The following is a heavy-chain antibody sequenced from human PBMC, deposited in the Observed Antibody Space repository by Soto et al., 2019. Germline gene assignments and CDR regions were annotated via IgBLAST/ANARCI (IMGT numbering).Heavy chain of an antibody. D-gene: IGHD3-10*01. CDR3: ARDLLYYYGSASYEVFDY. J-gene: IGHJ4*02. CDR1: GDSVSSNSVA. CDR2: TYYRSKWYN. Sequence: SQTLSLTCAISGDSVSSNSVAWNWIRQSPSRGLEWLGRTYYRSKWYNDYAVSVKSRITINPDTSKNQFSLQLNSVTPEDTAVYYCARDLLYYYGSASYEVFDYWGQGTLVTVSS. V-gene: IGHV6-1*01.